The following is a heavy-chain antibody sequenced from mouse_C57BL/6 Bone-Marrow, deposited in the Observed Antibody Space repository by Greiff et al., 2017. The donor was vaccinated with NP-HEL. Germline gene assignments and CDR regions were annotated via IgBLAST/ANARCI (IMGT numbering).Heavy chain of an antibody. CDR3: ARERVITTVVDWYCDV. D-gene: IGHD1-1*01. Sequence: VQLQQPGAELVMPGASVKLSCKASGYTFTSYWMHWVKQRPGQGLEWIGEIDPSDSYTNSNQKFKGKSTLTVDKSSSTAYMQLSSLTSEDSAVYYCARERVITTVVDWYCDVWGTGTTVTVSS. CDR1: GYTFTSYW. J-gene: IGHJ1*03. CDR2: IDPSDSYT. V-gene: IGHV1-69*01.